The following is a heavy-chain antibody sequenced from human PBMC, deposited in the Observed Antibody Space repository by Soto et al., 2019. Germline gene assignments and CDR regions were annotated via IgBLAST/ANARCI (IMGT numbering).Heavy chain of an antibody. V-gene: IGHV3-7*01. Sequence: EVQLVESGGGLVQPGGSLRLSCAASGFTFSSYWMSWVRQAPGKGLEWVANIKQDGSEKYYVDAVKGRFTISRDNAKNLLYLEMNSLRGEDTAVYYCARVTGGESYYYYCGMDVWGQGTTVTVSS. CDR2: IKQDGSEK. J-gene: IGHJ6*02. CDR3: ARVTGGESYYYYCGMDV. D-gene: IGHD6-25*01. CDR1: GFTFSSYW.